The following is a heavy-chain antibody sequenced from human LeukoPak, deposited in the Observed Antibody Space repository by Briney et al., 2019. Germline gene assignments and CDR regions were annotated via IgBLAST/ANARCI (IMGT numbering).Heavy chain of an antibody. J-gene: IGHJ6*02. V-gene: IGHV1-69*13. CDR3: ARAQLGTPYYYYYGMDV. CDR1: GYTFTSYG. D-gene: IGHD7-27*01. Sequence: ASVKVSCKASGYTFTSYGISWVRQAPGQGLEWMGGIIPIFGTANYAQKFQGRVTITADESTSTAYMELSSLRSEDTAVYYCARAQLGTPYYYYYGMDVWGQGTTVTVSS. CDR2: IIPIFGTA.